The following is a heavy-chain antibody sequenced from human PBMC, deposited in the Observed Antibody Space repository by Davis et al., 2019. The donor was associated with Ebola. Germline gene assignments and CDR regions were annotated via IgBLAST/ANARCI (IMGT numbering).Heavy chain of an antibody. V-gene: IGHV3-49*04. J-gene: IGHJ4*02. D-gene: IGHD4-17*01. CDR3: TRDRYDYGDYGGNY. CDR2: ISSKAYGGTT. Sequence: GGSLRLSCTASGFTFGDYAMSWVRQAPGKGLEWVGFISSKAYGGTTEYAASVKGRFTISRDDSKSIAYLQMNSLKTEDTAVYYCTRDRYDYGDYGGNYWGQGTLVTVSS. CDR1: GFTFGDYA.